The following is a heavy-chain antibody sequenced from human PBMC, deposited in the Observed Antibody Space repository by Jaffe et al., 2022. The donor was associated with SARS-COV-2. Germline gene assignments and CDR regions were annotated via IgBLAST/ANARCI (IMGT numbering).Heavy chain of an antibody. CDR1: GFTFSDHY. CDR2: TRNKAKSYTT. D-gene: IGHD2-2*01. Sequence: EVQLVESGGGLVQPGGSLRLSCAASGFTFSDHYMDWVRQAPGKGLEWVGRTRNKAKSYTTDYAASVKGRFTISRDDSKNSLYLQMNSLKSEDTAVYYCARPVVPAAPSVIDAFDIWGQGTMVTVSS. J-gene: IGHJ3*02. CDR3: ARPVVPAAPSVIDAFDI. V-gene: IGHV3-72*01.